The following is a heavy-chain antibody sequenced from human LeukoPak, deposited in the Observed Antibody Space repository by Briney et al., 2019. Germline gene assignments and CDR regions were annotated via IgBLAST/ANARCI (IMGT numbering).Heavy chain of an antibody. J-gene: IGHJ5*02. CDR3: ARDVGITVADSFDP. CDR1: GYTFTSYG. CDR2: ISGYNGYT. D-gene: IGHD6-13*01. V-gene: IGHV1-18*01. Sequence: ASVKVSCKASGYTFTSYGISWVRQAPGQGLEWMGWISGYNGYTKNVQNLQGRVTMTTDTSTSTVYMEVRGLRSDDTAMYYCARDVGITVADSFDPWGQGTLVTVSS.